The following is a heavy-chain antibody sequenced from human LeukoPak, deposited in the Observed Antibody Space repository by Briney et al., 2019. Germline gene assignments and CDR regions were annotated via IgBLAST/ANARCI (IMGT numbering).Heavy chain of an antibody. D-gene: IGHD2-21*02. J-gene: IGHJ4*02. Sequence: GALVKVSCKASGYTFTSYYMHWVRQAPGEGLEWMGIINPTGGSTSYAQKFQGRVTMTRDTSTSTVYMELSSLRSEDTAVYYCARDHYHKIHSVMVTAPDYWGQGTLVIVSS. CDR3: ARDHYHKIHSVMVTAPDY. CDR2: INPTGGST. CDR1: GYTFTSYY. V-gene: IGHV1-46*01.